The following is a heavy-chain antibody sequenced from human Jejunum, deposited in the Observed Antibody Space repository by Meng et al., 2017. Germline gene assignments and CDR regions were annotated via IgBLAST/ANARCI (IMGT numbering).Heavy chain of an antibody. J-gene: IGHJ4*02. CDR3: ARDQY. CDR2: IKEDGSEK. Sequence: VQLVECGGGVVQPGGSLRCSCAASGFTFSNSWMSWVRQAPGKGLEWVANIKEDGSEKNYVDSVKGRFTISRDNANNSLYLQMNSLRAEDTAVYYCARDQYWGQGILVTVSS. CDR1: GFTFSNSW. V-gene: IGHV3-7*01.